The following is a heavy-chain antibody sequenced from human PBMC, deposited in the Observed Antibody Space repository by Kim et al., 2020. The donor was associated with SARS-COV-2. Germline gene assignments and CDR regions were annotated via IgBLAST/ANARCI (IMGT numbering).Heavy chain of an antibody. V-gene: IGHV3-23*01. J-gene: IGHJ4*01. CDR1: GFTFSSYF. CDR3: ARTKRYSCSRYLFDY. D-gene: IGHD6-13*01. CDR2: VSGIGGST. Sequence: GGSLRLSCAASGFTFSSYFMTWVRQAPGQGLEWVSTVSGIGGSTFYADSVKGRFTISRDNSKNTLYLQVNSLRAEDTAVYYCARTKRYSCSRYLFDYWG.